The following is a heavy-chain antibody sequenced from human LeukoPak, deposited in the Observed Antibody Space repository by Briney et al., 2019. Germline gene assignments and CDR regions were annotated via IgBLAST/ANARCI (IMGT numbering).Heavy chain of an antibody. Sequence: ASVKVSCKASGYTFTSYGITWVRQAPGQGLEWMGWISAYNGNTNYAQKLQGRVTMTTDTSTSTAYMELRSLRSDDTAVYYCARVGAVAGYNWFDPWGQGTLVTVSS. CDR3: ARVGAVAGYNWFDP. J-gene: IGHJ5*02. D-gene: IGHD6-19*01. CDR1: GYTFTSYG. CDR2: ISAYNGNT. V-gene: IGHV1-18*01.